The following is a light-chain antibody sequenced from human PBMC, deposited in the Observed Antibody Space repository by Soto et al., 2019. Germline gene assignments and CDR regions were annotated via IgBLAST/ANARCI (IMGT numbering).Light chain of an antibody. CDR1: QSVSSSY. CDR3: QHYGNSLIT. Sequence: EIVLTQSPGTLSLSPGERDTLYCRASQSVSSSYLAWYQQKPGQAPRLLIYAASSRAPGIPDRFGGSGSGTDFTLTISRLEPEDFAVYYCQHYGNSLITFGQGTRLEIK. CDR2: AAS. J-gene: IGKJ5*01. V-gene: IGKV3-20*01.